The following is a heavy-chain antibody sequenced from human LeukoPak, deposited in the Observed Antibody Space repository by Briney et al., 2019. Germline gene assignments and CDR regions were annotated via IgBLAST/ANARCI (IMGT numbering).Heavy chain of an antibody. D-gene: IGHD6-19*01. V-gene: IGHV3-23*01. CDR1: GFTFSGYA. J-gene: IGHJ5*02. CDR2: IEASGGAT. Sequence: PGGSLRLSCAASGFTFSGYAMYWVRQAPGKGLEWVSSIEASGGATYYADSVKGRFTISRDNSKNTFYLQMNSLRAEDTALYYCAEGSGSGWYGWFAPWGQGTLVTVSS. CDR3: AEGSGSGWYGWFAP.